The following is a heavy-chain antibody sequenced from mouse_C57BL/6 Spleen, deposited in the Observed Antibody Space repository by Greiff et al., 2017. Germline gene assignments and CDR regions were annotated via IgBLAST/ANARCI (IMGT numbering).Heavy chain of an antibody. CDR3: AREEGYYDYDNPRDYAMDY. J-gene: IGHJ4*01. CDR1: GYSITSGYY. CDR2: ISYDGSN. Sequence: EVQLQESGPGLVKPSQSLSLTCSVTGYSITSGYYWNWIRQFPGNKLEWMGYISYDGSNNYNPSLKNRISITRDTSKNQFFLKLNSVTTEDTATYYCAREEGYYDYDNPRDYAMDYWGQGTSVTVSS. V-gene: IGHV3-6*01. D-gene: IGHD2-4*01.